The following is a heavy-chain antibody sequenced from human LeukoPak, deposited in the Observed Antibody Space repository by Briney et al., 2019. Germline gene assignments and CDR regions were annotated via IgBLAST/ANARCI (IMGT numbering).Heavy chain of an antibody. CDR1: GFTFGKYW. D-gene: IGHD6-13*01. V-gene: IGHV3-7*01. Sequence: PGGSLRLSCVASGFTFGKYWMSWVRQAPGKGLEWVANIKLGGSEKNYVDSVKGRFTISRDNSKNTLYLQLNRLRAEDTAVYYCVRRGAGDTFDIWGQGTMVTVSS. CDR2: IKLGGSEK. J-gene: IGHJ3*02. CDR3: VRRGAGDTFDI.